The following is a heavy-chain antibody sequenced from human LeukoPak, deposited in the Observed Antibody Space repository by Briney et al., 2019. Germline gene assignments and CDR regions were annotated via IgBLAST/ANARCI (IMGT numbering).Heavy chain of an antibody. CDR3: AKGLTYDDVGGH. Sequence: GGSLRLSCAASGFTVSSNFMSWVRQAPGKGLEWVSVIYSGGSTYYADSVKGRFTISRDNSKNTLYLQMNSLRVEDTAVYYCAKGLTYDDVGGHWGQGTLVTVSS. V-gene: IGHV3-66*01. J-gene: IGHJ4*02. CDR2: IYSGGST. D-gene: IGHD3-10*02. CDR1: GFTVSSNF.